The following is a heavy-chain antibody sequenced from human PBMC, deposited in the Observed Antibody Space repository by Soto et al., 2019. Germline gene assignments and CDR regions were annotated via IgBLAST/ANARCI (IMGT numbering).Heavy chain of an antibody. CDR1: GFNFSSYS. CDR3: AREMQLATHHYYYYGMDV. CDR2: ISSSSSYI. V-gene: IGHV3-21*01. J-gene: IGHJ6*02. Sequence: EVQLVESGGGLVKPGGSLRLSCAASGFNFSSYSMNWVRQAPGKGLEWVSSISSSSSYIYYADSVKGRFTISRDNAKNSLYLQMNSLRAEDTAVYYCAREMQLATHHYYYYGMDVWGQGTTVTVSS. D-gene: IGHD6-13*01.